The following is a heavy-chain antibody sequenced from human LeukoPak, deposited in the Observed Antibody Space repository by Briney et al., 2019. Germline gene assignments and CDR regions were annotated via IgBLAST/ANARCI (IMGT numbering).Heavy chain of an antibody. Sequence: SETLSLTCTVSGGSISSYYWSWIRQPAGKGLEWIGRIYTSGSTNYNPSLKSRVTMSVDTSKNQFSLKLSSVTAADTAVYYCARVACSGGSCWSFDYWGQGTLVTVSS. CDR1: GGSISSYY. CDR2: IYTSGST. J-gene: IGHJ4*02. D-gene: IGHD2-15*01. V-gene: IGHV4-4*07. CDR3: ARVACSGGSCWSFDY.